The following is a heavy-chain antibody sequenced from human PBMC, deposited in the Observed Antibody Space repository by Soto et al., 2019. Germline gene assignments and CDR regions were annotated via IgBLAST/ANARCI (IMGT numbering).Heavy chain of an antibody. CDR1: GFTFSSYT. V-gene: IGHV3-30*03. D-gene: IGHD6-13*01. CDR2: ISYDGNNK. Sequence: GGSLRLSCAASGFTFSSYTMHWVRQAPGEGLEWVAVISYDGNNKFYADSVKGRFTISRDSSSQTLYLQMNSLRPDDTAMYYCARVHPGIAAAGTDAFDIWGQGTMVTVSS. CDR3: ARVHPGIAAAGTDAFDI. J-gene: IGHJ3*02.